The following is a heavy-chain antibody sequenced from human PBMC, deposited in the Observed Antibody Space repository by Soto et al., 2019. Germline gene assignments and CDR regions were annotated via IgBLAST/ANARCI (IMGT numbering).Heavy chain of an antibody. J-gene: IGHJ4*02. D-gene: IGHD1-26*01. CDR3: ARASGSRAFDN. CDR2: IYSGGNT. CDR1: GFAVSTNY. V-gene: IGHV3-53*01. Sequence: PGGSLRLSCAASGFAVSTNYVNWVRQAPGKGLEWVSVIYSGGNTYYADSVKGRFTISRDGSKSTVDLQMNSLRAEDTAVYFCARASGSRAFDNWGQGTLVTVSS.